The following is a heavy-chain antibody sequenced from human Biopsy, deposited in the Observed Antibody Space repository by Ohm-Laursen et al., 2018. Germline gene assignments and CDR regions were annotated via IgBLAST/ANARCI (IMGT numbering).Heavy chain of an antibody. J-gene: IGHJ6*02. V-gene: IGHV4-34*01. D-gene: IGHD3-16*01. CDR2: INHSGRT. CDR1: GESFNGYY. Sequence: SETLSLTCAVYGESFNGYYWSWIRQTPGKGLEWIGEINHSGRTNYNPSLKSRVTISVDTSKIQFSLKLRSVTAADTAMYYCARAVDYYDPYYYYGLDVWGQGTTVTVSS. CDR3: ARAVDYYDPYYYYGLDV.